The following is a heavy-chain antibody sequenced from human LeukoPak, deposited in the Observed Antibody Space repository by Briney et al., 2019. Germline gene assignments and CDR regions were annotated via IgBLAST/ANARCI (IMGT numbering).Heavy chain of an antibody. CDR2: IYYSGST. CDR3: ARAVSIAAVFDY. J-gene: IGHJ4*02. V-gene: IGHV4-59*01. CDR1: GGSISSYY. Sequence: SETLSLTCTVSGGSISSYYWSWIRQPPGKGLEWIGYIYYSGSTNYNPSLKSRVTISVDTSKNQFSLKLSSVTAADTAVYYCARAVSIAAVFDYWGQGTLVTVSS. D-gene: IGHD6-6*01.